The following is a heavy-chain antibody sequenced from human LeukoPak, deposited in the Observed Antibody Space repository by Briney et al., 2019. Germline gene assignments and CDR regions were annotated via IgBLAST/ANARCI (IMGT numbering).Heavy chain of an antibody. CDR3: ARVDYDSSGYLLDI. J-gene: IGHJ3*02. CDR2: IYHSGST. CDR1: GYSISSGYY. D-gene: IGHD3-22*01. V-gene: IGHV4-38-2*02. Sequence: SETLSLTCTVSGYSISSGYYRGWIRQPPGKGLEWIGSIYHSGSTNYNPSLKSRVTISVDTSKNQFSLKLSSVTAADTAVYYCARVDYDSSGYLLDIWGQGTMVTVSS.